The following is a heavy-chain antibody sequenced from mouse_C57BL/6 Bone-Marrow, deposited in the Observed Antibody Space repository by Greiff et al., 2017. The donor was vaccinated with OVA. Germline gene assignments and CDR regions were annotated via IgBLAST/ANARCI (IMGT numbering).Heavy chain of an antibody. CDR1: GYTFTSSW. V-gene: IGHV1-50*01. J-gene: IGHJ2*01. CDR3: ARSPTVVAMDYFDY. D-gene: IGHD1-1*01. Sequence: QVQLQQPGAELVKPGASVKLSCKASGYTFTSSWMQWVKQRPGQGLEWIGEIDPSDSYTNYNQKFKGKATLTVDTSSSTAYMQLSSLTSEDSAVYYCARSPTVVAMDYFDYWGQGTTLTVSS. CDR2: IDPSDSYT.